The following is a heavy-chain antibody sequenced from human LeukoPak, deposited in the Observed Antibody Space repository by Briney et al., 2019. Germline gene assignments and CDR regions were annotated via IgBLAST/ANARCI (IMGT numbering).Heavy chain of an antibody. J-gene: IGHJ5*02. CDR2: VFPGGTT. D-gene: IGHD3-9*01. CDR3: ARQGRNVLPVYVLAS. V-gene: IGHV4-4*09. CDR1: GGSISSYY. Sequence: PSETLSLTCTVSGGSISSYYWSWIRQPAGKGLEWIGYVFPGGTTNFKPSLRSRVTMSVDTSKKQSFLKLSAVTAADTAVYYCARQGRNVLPVYVLASWGQGALATVSP.